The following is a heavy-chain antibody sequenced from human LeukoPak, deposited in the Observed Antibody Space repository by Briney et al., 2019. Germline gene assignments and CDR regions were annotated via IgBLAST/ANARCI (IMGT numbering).Heavy chain of an antibody. CDR1: GFTFSSYA. D-gene: IGHD6-13*01. J-gene: IGHJ4*02. CDR2: ISDSGAST. Sequence: PGGSLRLSCTASGFTFSSYAMTWVRQAPGKGLQWVSSISDSGASTYYADSVKGRFTISRDNAKNSLYLQMNSLRAEDTAVYYCARVKPGIAAAGGSLDYWGQGTLVTVSS. CDR3: ARVKPGIAAAGGSLDY. V-gene: IGHV3-23*01.